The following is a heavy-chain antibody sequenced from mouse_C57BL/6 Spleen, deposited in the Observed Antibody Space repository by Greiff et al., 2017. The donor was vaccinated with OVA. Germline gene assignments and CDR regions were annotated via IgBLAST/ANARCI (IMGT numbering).Heavy chain of an antibody. D-gene: IGHD1-1*01. CDR3: ARRDSSLYYYAMDY. J-gene: IGHJ4*01. CDR1: GYTFTSYW. Sequence: QVQLQQSGAELVKPGASVKMSCKASGYTFTSYWITWVKQRPGQGLEWIGDIYPGSGSTNYNEKFKSKATLTVDTSSSTAYMQLSSLTSEDSAVYYCARRDSSLYYYAMDYWGQGTSVTVSS. CDR2: IYPGSGST. V-gene: IGHV1-55*01.